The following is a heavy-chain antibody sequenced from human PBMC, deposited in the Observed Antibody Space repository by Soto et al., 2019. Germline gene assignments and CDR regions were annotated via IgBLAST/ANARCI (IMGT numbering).Heavy chain of an antibody. CDR1: GGSFSGYY. D-gene: IGHD6-13*01. Sequence: QVQLQQWGAGLLKPSETLSLTCAVYGGSFSGYYWSWIRQPPGKGLEWIGEINHRGSTNYNPSLKSRVTISVDTSKNQFSLKLSSVTAADTAVYYCARAAAGLFDYWGQGTLVTVSS. CDR2: INHRGST. J-gene: IGHJ4*02. V-gene: IGHV4-34*01. CDR3: ARAAAGLFDY.